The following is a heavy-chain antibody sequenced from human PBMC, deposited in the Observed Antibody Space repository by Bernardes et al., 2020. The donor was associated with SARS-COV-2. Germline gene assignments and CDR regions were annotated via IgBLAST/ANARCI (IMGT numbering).Heavy chain of an antibody. Sequence: GGSLRLSCEASGFIFSTYDMYWVRQAPGKGLEWLSYISTTGTTIYYADSVKGRFTISRDNSKNALYLHMNSLRAEDTAVYYCARRSAGTPDYWGQGTLVTVSS. CDR1: GFIFSTYD. D-gene: IGHD6-19*01. CDR3: ARRSAGTPDY. CDR2: ISTTGTTI. V-gene: IGHV3-48*01. J-gene: IGHJ4*02.